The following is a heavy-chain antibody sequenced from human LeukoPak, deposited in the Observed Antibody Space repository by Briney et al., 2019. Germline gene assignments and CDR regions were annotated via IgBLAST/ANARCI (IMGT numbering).Heavy chain of an antibody. CDR3: ATWGSSLALYWFDP. Sequence: GASVKVSCKVSGYTLTALSMHWVRQAPGKGLEWMGGFDPEDGETIYAQKFQGRVTMTEDTSTDTAYMELSSLRSEDTAVYYCATWGSSLALYWFDPWGQGTLVTVSS. D-gene: IGHD6-6*01. J-gene: IGHJ5*02. CDR2: FDPEDGET. CDR1: GYTLTALS. V-gene: IGHV1-24*01.